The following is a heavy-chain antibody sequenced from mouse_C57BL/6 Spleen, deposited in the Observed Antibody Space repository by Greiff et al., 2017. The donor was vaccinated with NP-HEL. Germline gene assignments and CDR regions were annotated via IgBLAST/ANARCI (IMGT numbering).Heavy chain of an antibody. CDR2: ISSGSSTI. D-gene: IGHD4-1*01. V-gene: IGHV5-17*01. J-gene: IGHJ1*03. CDR3: ARRSANWDWYFDV. CDR1: GFTFSDYG. Sequence: EVQLVESGGGLVKPGGSLKLSCAASGFTFSDYGMHWVRQAPEKGLEWVAYISSGSSTIYYADTVKGRFTISRDNAKNTLFLQMTSLRSEDTAMYYCARRSANWDWYFDVWGTGTTVTVSS.